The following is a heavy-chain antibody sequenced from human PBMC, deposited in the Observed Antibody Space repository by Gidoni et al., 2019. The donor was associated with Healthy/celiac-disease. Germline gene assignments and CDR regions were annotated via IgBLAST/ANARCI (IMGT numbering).Heavy chain of an antibody. CDR3: ARGGYYYDSSVGNAFDI. V-gene: IGHV4-38-2*02. D-gene: IGHD3-22*01. Sequence: QVQLQESGPGLVKPSETLSLTCTVSGSSISSGSYWGWIRQPPGKGLEWIGSIYHSGSTYYTPSLKSRVTISVDTSKNQFSLKLSSVTAADTAVYYCARGGYYYDSSVGNAFDIWGQGTMVTVSS. CDR1: GSSISSGSY. J-gene: IGHJ3*02. CDR2: IYHSGST.